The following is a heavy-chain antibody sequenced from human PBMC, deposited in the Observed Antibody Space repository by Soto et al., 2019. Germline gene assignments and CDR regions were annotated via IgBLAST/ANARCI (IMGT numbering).Heavy chain of an antibody. CDR3: ARDGYSSSWYRGWFDP. J-gene: IGHJ5*02. CDR2: IYYSAST. V-gene: IGHV4-59*01. CDR1: GGSISSYY. D-gene: IGHD6-13*01. Sequence: SETLSLTCTVSGGSISSYYWSWIRQPPGKGLEWIGYIYYSASTNYNPSLKSRVTISVDTSKNQFSLKLSSVTAADTAVYYCARDGYSSSWYRGWFDPWGQGTLVTVSS.